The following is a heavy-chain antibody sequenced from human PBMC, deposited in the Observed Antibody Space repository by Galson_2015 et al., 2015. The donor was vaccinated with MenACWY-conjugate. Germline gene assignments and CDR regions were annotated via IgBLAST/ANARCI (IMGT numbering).Heavy chain of an antibody. CDR3: VKDSHPLNPYFDY. CDR1: GFSFNTCG. D-gene: IGHD2-8*01. J-gene: IGHJ4*02. Sequence: SLRLSCAASGFSFNTCGMHWVRQAPGKGLEWVASLRSDGSKGFYADSVKGRFTISRDNSKNTLSLQMNSLRAEDTARYYCVKDSHPLNPYFDYWGQGTLVTVSS. CDR2: LRSDGSKG. V-gene: IGHV3-30*02.